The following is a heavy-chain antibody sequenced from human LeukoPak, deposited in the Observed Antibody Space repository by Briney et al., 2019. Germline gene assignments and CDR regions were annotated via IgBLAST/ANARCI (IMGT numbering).Heavy chain of an antibody. CDR3: ARDRSYSIPD. D-gene: IGHD2-2*02. J-gene: IGHJ4*02. Sequence: PGGSLRLSCVASGFTFSNYPMIWVRQAPRKGLEWLSYIDGSSSTIYYEASVKGRFTISRDSAKNSVYLQMNSLRVEDTAVYYCARDRSYSIPDWGQGTLVTVSS. CDR1: GFTFSNYP. V-gene: IGHV3-48*04. CDR2: IDGSSSTI.